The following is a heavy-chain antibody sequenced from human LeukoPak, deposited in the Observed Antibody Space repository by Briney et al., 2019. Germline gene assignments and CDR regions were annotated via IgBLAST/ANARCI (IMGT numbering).Heavy chain of an antibody. Sequence: PGGSLRLSCTASGFTFSSHAMSWVRQAPGKGLEWVSALSGSGGNTYYADSVKGRFIISRDNSKNTLYLQMNGLRAEDTAVYYCAKATGIWYWDYWGQGTLVTVSS. CDR3: AKATGIWYWDY. V-gene: IGHV3-23*01. D-gene: IGHD6-13*01. CDR2: LSGSGGNT. CDR1: GFTFSSHA. J-gene: IGHJ4*02.